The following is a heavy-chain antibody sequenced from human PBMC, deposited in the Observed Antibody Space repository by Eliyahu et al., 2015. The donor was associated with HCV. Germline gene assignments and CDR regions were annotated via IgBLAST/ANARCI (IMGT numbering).Heavy chain of an antibody. CDR3: AKPYYYDVSGFYYGDAFDI. J-gene: IGHJ3*02. CDR2: ISGGGGAT. Sequence: QLLESGGGLLQPGGSLRLSCSASGFPFXHFGXGWVRQAPGKGLGXVSIISGGGGATYYADSVKGRFTISRDNSRNTLYLQMNSLRAEDTAVYYCAKPYYYDVSGFYYGDAFDIWGQGTTVTVSS. CDR1: GFPFXHFG. V-gene: IGHV3-23*01. D-gene: IGHD3-22*01.